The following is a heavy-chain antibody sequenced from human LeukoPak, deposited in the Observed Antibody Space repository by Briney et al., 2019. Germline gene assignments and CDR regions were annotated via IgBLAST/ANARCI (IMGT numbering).Heavy chain of an antibody. Sequence: PSETLSLTCTVSGGSISGYYWSWIRQPPGKGLEWIGNIYYSGSTYYNPSLKSRVTISVDTSKNQFSLKLNSVTAADTAVYYCAREVADYDSSGYYSSGDWFDPWGQGTLVTVSS. J-gene: IGHJ5*02. CDR2: IYYSGST. CDR1: GGSISGYY. V-gene: IGHV4-59*12. D-gene: IGHD3-22*01. CDR3: AREVADYDSSGYYSSGDWFDP.